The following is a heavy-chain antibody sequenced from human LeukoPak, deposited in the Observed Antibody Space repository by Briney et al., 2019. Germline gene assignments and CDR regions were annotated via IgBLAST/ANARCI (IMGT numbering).Heavy chain of an antibody. J-gene: IGHJ4*02. CDR3: VITYFGDYDFWSGYYNLGY. CDR1: GYTFTSYY. Sequence: SVKVSCKASGYTFTSYYMHWVRQAPGQGLEWMGRIIPILGIANYAQKFQGRVTITADKSTSTAYMELSSLRSEDTAVYYCVITYFGDYDFWSGYYNLGYWGQGTLVTVSS. D-gene: IGHD3-3*01. V-gene: IGHV1-69*02. CDR2: IIPILGIA.